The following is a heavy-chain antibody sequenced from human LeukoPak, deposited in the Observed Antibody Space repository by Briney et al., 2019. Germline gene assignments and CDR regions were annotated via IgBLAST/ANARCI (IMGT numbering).Heavy chain of an antibody. CDR2: IKQDGSEK. CDR3: AREVTMVRGVIRYYYYYYMDV. CDR1: GFTFSTYG. J-gene: IGHJ6*03. V-gene: IGHV3-7*01. Sequence: GGSLRLSCAASGFTFSTYGMHWVRQAPGKGLEWVANIKQDGSEKYYVDSVKGRFTISRDNAKNSLYLQMNSLRAEDTAVYYCAREVTMVRGVIRYYYYYYMDVWGKGTTVTVSS. D-gene: IGHD3-10*01.